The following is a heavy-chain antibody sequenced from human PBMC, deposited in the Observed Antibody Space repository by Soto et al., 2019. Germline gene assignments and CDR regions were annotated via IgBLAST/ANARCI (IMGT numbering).Heavy chain of an antibody. CDR3: ARGNSSSSGVYYYYYMDV. J-gene: IGHJ6*03. D-gene: IGHD6-6*01. Sequence: ASETLFPHCTVFRCPPSTSSVSWIRQPPGKGLYWIGYIYYSGSTNFNPSLKSRVTISVDTSKNQFSLKLSSVTAADTAVYYCARGNSSSSGVYYYYYMDVWGKGTTVTVSS. CDR1: RCPPSTSS. V-gene: IGHV4-59*01. CDR2: IYYSGST.